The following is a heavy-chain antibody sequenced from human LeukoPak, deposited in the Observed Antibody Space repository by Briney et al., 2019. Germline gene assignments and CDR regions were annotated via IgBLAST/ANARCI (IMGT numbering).Heavy chain of an antibody. CDR1: GGTFSSYA. CDR2: VIPIFSTT. J-gene: IGHJ4*02. CDR3: ARDLTPIVGATYFDY. D-gene: IGHD1-26*01. V-gene: IGHV1-69*13. Sequence: SVKVSCKASGGTFSSYAISWVRQAPGQGLEWMGGVIPIFSTTNYAQKLQGRVTITADESTSTAYTELSSLRSEDTAVYYCARDLTPIVGATYFDYWGQGTLVTVSS.